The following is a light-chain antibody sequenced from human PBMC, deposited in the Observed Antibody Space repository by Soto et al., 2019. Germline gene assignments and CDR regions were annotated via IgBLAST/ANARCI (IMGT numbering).Light chain of an antibody. Sequence: ESVWTQSPGSLSLSPGERATLSCRASQSVTNNYLAWYQQKPGQAPSLLIDGAFTRATGIPASFSGTGSGTEFTLTISSLQSEDFALYYCQQYNDWPLTFGQGTKVDIK. V-gene: IGKV3-15*01. CDR2: GAF. CDR3: QQYNDWPLT. J-gene: IGKJ1*01. CDR1: QSVTNN.